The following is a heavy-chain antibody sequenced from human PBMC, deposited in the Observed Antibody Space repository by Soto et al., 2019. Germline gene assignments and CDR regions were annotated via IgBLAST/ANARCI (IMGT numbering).Heavy chain of an antibody. Sequence: ASVKVSCKASGYTFTSYGISWVRQAPGQGLEWMGWISAYNGNTNYAQKLQGRVTMTTDTSTSTAYMELRSLRSDDTAVYCCAGDGPDFWSGYYEDWFDPRGQGTPVTVSS. V-gene: IGHV1-18*01. CDR3: AGDGPDFWSGYYEDWFDP. CDR1: GYTFTSYG. J-gene: IGHJ5*02. D-gene: IGHD3-3*01. CDR2: ISAYNGNT.